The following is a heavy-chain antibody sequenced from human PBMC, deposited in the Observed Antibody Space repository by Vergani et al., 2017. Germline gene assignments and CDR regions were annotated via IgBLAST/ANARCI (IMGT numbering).Heavy chain of an antibody. J-gene: IGHJ4*02. Sequence: QVHLVESGGGVVQPGGSLRLSCAASGFTFSDYGVHWVRQAPGKGLEWGAFIRIDGSEQYYADSVKGRFTVSRDNSKYTLYLQIHSLRPEDTALYYCARDEKRGYYASDLPYWGQGTLVTVSS. CDR1: GFTFSDYG. CDR2: IRIDGSEQ. CDR3: ARDEKRGYYASDLPY. D-gene: IGHD3-3*01. V-gene: IGHV3-30*02.